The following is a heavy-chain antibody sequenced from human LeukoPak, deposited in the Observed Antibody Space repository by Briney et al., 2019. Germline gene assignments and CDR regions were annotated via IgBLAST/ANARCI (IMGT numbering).Heavy chain of an antibody. J-gene: IGHJ4*02. CDR3: ARDKDVGATLFAY. V-gene: IGHV3-7*01. CDR2: IKQDGSEK. D-gene: IGHD1-26*01. Sequence: GGSLRLSCAASGFTFSTFAMIWVRQPPGKGLEWVANIKQDGSEKYYVDSMKGRFTISRDNAKNSLYLQMNSLRAEDTAVYYCARDKDVGATLFAYWGQGTLVTVSS. CDR1: GFTFSTFA.